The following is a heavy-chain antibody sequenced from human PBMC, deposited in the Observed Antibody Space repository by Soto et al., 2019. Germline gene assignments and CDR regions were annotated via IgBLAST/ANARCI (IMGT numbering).Heavy chain of an antibody. J-gene: IGHJ4*02. Sequence: PSETLSLTCTVSGGSIRSYYWSWIRQPPGKGLEWIGYIYDSLTNYNPSLKSRVTISVDTSKNQSSLKLSSVTAADTAVYYCASQYYYDSSGYPFDYWGQGTLVTVSS. V-gene: IGHV4-59*08. CDR1: GGSIRSYY. CDR2: IYDSLT. CDR3: ASQYYYDSSGYPFDY. D-gene: IGHD3-22*01.